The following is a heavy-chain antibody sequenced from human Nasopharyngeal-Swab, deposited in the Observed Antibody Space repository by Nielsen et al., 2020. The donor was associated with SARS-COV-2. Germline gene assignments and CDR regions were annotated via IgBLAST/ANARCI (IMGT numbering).Heavy chain of an antibody. CDR2: ISSSNSTI. J-gene: IGHJ4*02. CDR1: GFTFSSYS. D-gene: IGHD3-22*01. V-gene: IGHV3-48*01. Sequence: GGSLRLSCAASGFTFSSYSMNWVRQAPGKGLEWVSYISSSNSTIYYADSVKGRFTISRDNAKNSLYLQMNSLRAEDTAVYYCAKGGSGGYYLVAYYWGQGTLVTVSS. CDR3: AKGGSGGYYLVAYY.